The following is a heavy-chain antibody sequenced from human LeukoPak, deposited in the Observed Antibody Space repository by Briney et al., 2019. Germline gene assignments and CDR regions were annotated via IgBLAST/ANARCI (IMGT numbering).Heavy chain of an antibody. V-gene: IGHV3-23*01. D-gene: IGHD6-13*01. CDR2: ISGSGGST. CDR3: AKDRVAAAGMAPYYFDY. CDR1: GFTFSSSA. Sequence: GGSLRLSCAASGFTFSSSAMSWVRQVPGKGLEWVSAISGSGGSTYYADSVKGRFTISRDNSKNTLYLQMNSLRAEDTAVYYCAKDRVAAAGMAPYYFDYWGQGTLVTVSS. J-gene: IGHJ4*02.